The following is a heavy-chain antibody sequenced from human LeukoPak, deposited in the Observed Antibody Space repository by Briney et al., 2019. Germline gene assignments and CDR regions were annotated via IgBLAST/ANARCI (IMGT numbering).Heavy chain of an antibody. D-gene: IGHD3-10*01. Sequence: GESLKISCKGSGYSFTSYWIDWVRQMPGKGLEWMGIIYPGDSDTRYSPSFQGQVTISADKSISTAYLQWSSLKASDTAMYYCARYGSGSYAENWFDPWGQGTLVTVSS. J-gene: IGHJ5*02. CDR3: ARYGSGSYAENWFDP. CDR1: GYSFTSYW. CDR2: IYPGDSDT. V-gene: IGHV5-51*01.